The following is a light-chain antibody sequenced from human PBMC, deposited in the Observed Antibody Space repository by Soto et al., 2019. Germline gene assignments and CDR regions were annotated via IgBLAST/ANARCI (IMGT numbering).Light chain of an antibody. CDR3: MQGTHWPWT. CDR1: QVLVHSDGHTY. CDR2: EVS. J-gene: IGKJ1*01. Sequence: DVVMTQSPLSLLVTLGQPSSISCSSSQVLVHSDGHTYLNWFHQRPGQSPRRLIYEVSKRDSGVPDRFSGSGSGTDFTLKISRVEAEDVGVFYCMQGTHWPWTFGQGTKVDIK. V-gene: IGKV2-30*02.